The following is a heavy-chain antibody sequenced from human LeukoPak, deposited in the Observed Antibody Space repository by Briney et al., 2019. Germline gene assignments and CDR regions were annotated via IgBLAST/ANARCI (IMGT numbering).Heavy chain of an antibody. V-gene: IGHV5-51*01. CDR1: GYSFVSYW. J-gene: IGHJ3*01. CDR3: ARPIDGADAYDV. CDR2: IHPRDSDT. D-gene: IGHD5-24*01. Sequence: GESLKISCKGSGYSFVSYWIGWVRQMPGKGLEWMVIIHPRDSDTRYSPSFQGQVTISADKSITTAYLQWSSLKASDTAIYYCARPIDGADAYDVWGQGTKVTVSS.